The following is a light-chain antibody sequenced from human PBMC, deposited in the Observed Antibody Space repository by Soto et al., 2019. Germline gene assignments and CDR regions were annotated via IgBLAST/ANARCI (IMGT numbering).Light chain of an antibody. CDR1: QDVRNY. CDR3: QQHDDLPLT. CDR2: DAS. J-gene: IGKJ4*01. Sequence: DIQMTQSPSSLSASVGDRVTITCQASQDVRNYLNWYQQKPGKAPKLLIYDASNLEEGVPSRFSGSGSGTDFSFTITTLQPEDFATYFCQQHDDLPLTFGGGTKVEIK. V-gene: IGKV1-33*01.